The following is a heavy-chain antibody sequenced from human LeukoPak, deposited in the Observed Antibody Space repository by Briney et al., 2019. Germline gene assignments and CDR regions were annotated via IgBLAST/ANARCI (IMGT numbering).Heavy chain of an antibody. CDR3: AKGDGGYPYPEYYFDY. CDR2: IRWNSGSI. CDR1: GFTFDYYS. Sequence: GRSLRLSCAASGFTFDYYSIHWVRQAPGKGLEWVSCIRWNSGSIGYADSVKGRFTISRDNAKNSLYLQMNSLRAEDMALYYCAKGDGGYPYPEYYFDYWGQGTLVTVSS. D-gene: IGHD3-22*01. V-gene: IGHV3-9*03. J-gene: IGHJ4*02.